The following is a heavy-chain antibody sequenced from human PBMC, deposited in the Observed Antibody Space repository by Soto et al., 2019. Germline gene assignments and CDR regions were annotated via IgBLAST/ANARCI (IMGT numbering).Heavy chain of an antibody. CDR1: GGSISSSNW. J-gene: IGHJ6*02. Sequence: QVQMQESGPGLVKPSGTLSLTCAVSGGSISSSNWWSWVRQPPGKGLEWIGEIYHSGSTNYNPSLKSRVTISVDKSKNQFSLKLSSVTAADTAVYYCARGYSSSWYREYYYYGMDVWGQGTTVTVSS. CDR3: ARGYSSSWYREYYYYGMDV. D-gene: IGHD6-13*01. V-gene: IGHV4-4*02. CDR2: IYHSGST.